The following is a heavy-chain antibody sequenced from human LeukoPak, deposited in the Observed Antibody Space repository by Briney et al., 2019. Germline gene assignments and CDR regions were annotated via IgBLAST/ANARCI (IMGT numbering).Heavy chain of an antibody. V-gene: IGHV3-7*01. CDR1: GFTFSSYW. D-gene: IGHD6-13*01. CDR3: AATGYSSSWYRVGGYYFDY. Sequence: GSLSLSCAASGFTFSSYWMSWVRQAPGKGLEWVANIKQDGSEKNYVDSVKGRFTISRDNAKNSMSLQMNSLRAEDTAVYYCAATGYSSSWYRVGGYYFDYWGQGTLVTVSS. CDR2: IKQDGSEK. J-gene: IGHJ4*02.